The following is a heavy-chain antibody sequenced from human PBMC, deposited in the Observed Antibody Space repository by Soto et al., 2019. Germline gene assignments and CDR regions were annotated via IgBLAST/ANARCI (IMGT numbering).Heavy chain of an antibody. CDR3: ARGIMITHGGCY. D-gene: IGHD3-16*01. CDR2: IIPILGIA. CDR1: GGTFSSYT. V-gene: IGHV1-69*02. J-gene: IGHJ4*02. Sequence: QVQLVQSGAEVKKPGSSVKVSCKASGGTFSSYTISWVRQAPGQGLEWMGRIIPILGIANYAQKFQGRVTITADKSKSTAHLERCSLGCKAAAVYYCARGIMITHGGCYWGQGTLVTVSS.